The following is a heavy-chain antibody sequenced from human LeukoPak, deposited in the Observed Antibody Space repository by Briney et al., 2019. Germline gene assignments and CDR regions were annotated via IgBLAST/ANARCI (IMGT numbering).Heavy chain of an antibody. CDR2: ISYDGSNK. J-gene: IGHJ6*02. CDR3: AKGGTEIYYYGMDV. D-gene: IGHD1-1*01. Sequence: GRSLRLSCAAPGFTFSSYGMHWVRQAPGKGLEWVAVISYDGSNKYYADSVKGRFTISRDNSKNTLYLQMNSLRAEDTAVYYCAKGGTEIYYYGMDVWGQGTTVTVSS. CDR1: GFTFSSYG. V-gene: IGHV3-30*18.